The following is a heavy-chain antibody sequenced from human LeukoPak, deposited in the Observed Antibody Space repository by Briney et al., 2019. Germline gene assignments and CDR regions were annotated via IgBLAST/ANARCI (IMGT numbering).Heavy chain of an antibody. CDR3: ATGLGWNVNWFDP. J-gene: IGHJ5*02. D-gene: IGHD1-1*01. V-gene: IGHV1-24*01. CDR2: FDPEDGET. CDR1: GYTLTELS. Sequence: ASVKVSCKVSGYTLTELSMYWARQAPGKGLEWMGGFDPEDGETIYAQKFQGRVTMTEDTSTDTAYMELSSLRSEDTAVYYCATGLGWNVNWFDPWGQGTLVTVSS.